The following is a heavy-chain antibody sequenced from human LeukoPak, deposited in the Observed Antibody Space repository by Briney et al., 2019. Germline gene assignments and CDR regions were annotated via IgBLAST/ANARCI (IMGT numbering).Heavy chain of an antibody. CDR1: GFTFSSYA. Sequence: PGGSLRLSCAASGFTFSSYAMSWVRQAPGKGLEWVSAISGSGGSTYYADSVKGRFTISRDNSKSTLYLQMNSLRAEDTAVYYCAKDGVVVVAANYWGQGTLVTVSS. CDR2: ISGSGGST. V-gene: IGHV3-23*01. CDR3: AKDGVVVVAANY. J-gene: IGHJ4*02. D-gene: IGHD2-15*01.